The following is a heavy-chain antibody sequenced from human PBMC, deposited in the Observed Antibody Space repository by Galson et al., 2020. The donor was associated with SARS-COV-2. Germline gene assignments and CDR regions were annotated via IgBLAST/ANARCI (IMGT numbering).Heavy chain of an antibody. CDR2: ISADGGAR. V-gene: IGHV3-23*01. D-gene: IGHD3-10*01. J-gene: IGHJ6*02. CDR1: GFTFSTYA. Sequence: GGSLRLSCAASGFTFSTYAMTWVRQATGKGLEWVSTISADGGARYYAVSVKGRITVSRENYKSTLYLDVNSLRGDDTAHYYCAKSSGSFYSSYYTMDVWGQGTTVIVSS. CDR3: AKSSGSFYSSYYTMDV.